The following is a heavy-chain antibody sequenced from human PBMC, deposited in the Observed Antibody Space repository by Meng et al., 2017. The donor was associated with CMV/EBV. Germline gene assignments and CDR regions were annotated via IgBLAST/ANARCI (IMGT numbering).Heavy chain of an antibody. CDR3: ARGNGYYYDSSGYPLYYYYYGMDV. V-gene: IGHV4-59*01. J-gene: IGHJ6*02. Sequence: SETLFLTCTVSGGSISSYYWRWIRQPPGKGLEWIGYIYYSGSTNYNPSLKSRVTISVDTSKNQFSLKLSSVTAADTAVYYCARGNGYYYDSSGYPLYYYYYGMDVWGQGTTVTVSS. CDR1: GGSISSYY. CDR2: IYYSGST. D-gene: IGHD3-22*01.